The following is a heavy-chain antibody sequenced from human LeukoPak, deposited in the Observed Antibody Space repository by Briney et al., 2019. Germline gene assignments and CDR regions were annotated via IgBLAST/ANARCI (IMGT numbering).Heavy chain of an antibody. CDR2: ISSSSSYI. D-gene: IGHD3-16*01. J-gene: IGHJ4*02. Sequence: PGGSLRLSCAASGFTFSSYSMNWVRQAPGKGLEWVSSISSSSSYIYYADSVKVRFTISRDNAKNSLYLQMNSLRAEDTAVYYCARDLNDYVWGSSLDYWGQGTLVTVSS. V-gene: IGHV3-21*01. CDR1: GFTFSSYS. CDR3: ARDLNDYVWGSSLDY.